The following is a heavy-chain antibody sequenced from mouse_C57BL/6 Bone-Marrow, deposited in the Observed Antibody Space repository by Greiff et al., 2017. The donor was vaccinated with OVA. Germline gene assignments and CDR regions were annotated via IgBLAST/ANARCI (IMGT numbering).Heavy chain of an antibody. V-gene: IGHV5-6*01. J-gene: IGHJ3*01. D-gene: IGHD4-1*01. Sequence: DVHLVESGGDLVKPGGSLKLSCAASGFTFSSYGMSWVRQTPDKRLEWVATISSGGSYTYYPDSVKGRFTISRDNAKNTLYLQMSSLKSEDTAMYYCARRGTGTKTWFAYWGQGTLVTVSA. CDR2: ISSGGSYT. CDR1: GFTFSSYG. CDR3: ARRGTGTKTWFAY.